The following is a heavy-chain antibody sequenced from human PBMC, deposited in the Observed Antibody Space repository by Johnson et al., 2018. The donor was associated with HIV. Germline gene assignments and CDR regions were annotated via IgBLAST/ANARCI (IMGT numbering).Heavy chain of an antibody. CDR1: GFTLSRYD. CDR3: ARGEEMATILI. CDR2: IWYDGSNK. Sequence: QVQLVESGGGVAQPGRSLRLSCAATGFTLSRYDMHWVRQAPGKGLEWVAIIWYDGSNKYYADSVKGRFTISRDNSKNTLYLQMNSLRAEDTAVYYCARGEEMATILIWGQGTMVTVSS. D-gene: IGHD5-24*01. V-gene: IGHV3-30*19. J-gene: IGHJ3*02.